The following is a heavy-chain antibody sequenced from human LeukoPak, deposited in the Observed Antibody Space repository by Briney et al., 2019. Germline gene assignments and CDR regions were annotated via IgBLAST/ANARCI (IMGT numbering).Heavy chain of an antibody. CDR2: IYSGGST. CDR3: ARDSGPVAVAAYWYFDL. Sequence: GGSLRLSCAASGFTVSSNYMSWVRQAPGKGLEWVSVIYSGGSTYYADSVKGRFTISRDNSRNTLYLQMNSLRAEDTAVYYCARDSGPVAVAAYWYFDLWGRGTLVTVSS. J-gene: IGHJ2*01. D-gene: IGHD6-19*01. CDR1: GFTVSSNY. V-gene: IGHV3-53*01.